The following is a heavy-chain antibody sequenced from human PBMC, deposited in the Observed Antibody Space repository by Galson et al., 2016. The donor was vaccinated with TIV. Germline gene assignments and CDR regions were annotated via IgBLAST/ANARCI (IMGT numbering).Heavy chain of an antibody. J-gene: IGHJ4*02. Sequence: SVKVSCKASGYNFIAYYMHWVRQAPGQGLEWMGWINSNSGGTNYEQAFQGRVTMTRDTSMSTVYMELSRMTSDDTAVYYCARGGSYCNRNTCYKMEGTDWGQGTLVTVSS. D-gene: IGHD2/OR15-2a*01. CDR2: INSNSGGT. CDR1: GYNFIAYY. CDR3: ARGGSYCNRNTCYKMEGTD. V-gene: IGHV1-2*02.